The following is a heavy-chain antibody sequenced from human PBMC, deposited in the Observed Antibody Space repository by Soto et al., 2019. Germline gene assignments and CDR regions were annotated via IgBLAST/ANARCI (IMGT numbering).Heavy chain of an antibody. CDR3: ARGGVRTTFRH. CDR2: IYDSGSP. Sequence: QVQLQESGPGLVKPSQTLSLTCTVSGASISSGGYYWSWIRQYPGKGLEWIGYIYDSGSPCYNPSLKSRVTISGDTSKNQFSLKLSSVTAPDTAVYYCARGGVRTTFRHWGQGPLVTVSS. J-gene: IGHJ4*02. CDR1: GASISSGGYY. V-gene: IGHV4-31*03. D-gene: IGHD3-10*01.